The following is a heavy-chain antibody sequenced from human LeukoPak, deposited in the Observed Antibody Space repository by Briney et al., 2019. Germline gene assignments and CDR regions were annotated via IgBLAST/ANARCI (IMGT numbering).Heavy chain of an antibody. CDR3: ARLRFLEWLSPGWFDP. V-gene: IGHV4-59*08. D-gene: IGHD3-3*01. Sequence: PSETLSLTCTVSGGSISSYNWSWIRQPPGKGLEWIGYIYYSGSTNYNPSLKSRVTISVDTSKNQFSLKLSSVTAADTAVYYCARLRFLEWLSPGWFDPWGQGTLVTVSS. J-gene: IGHJ5*02. CDR2: IYYSGST. CDR1: GGSISSYN.